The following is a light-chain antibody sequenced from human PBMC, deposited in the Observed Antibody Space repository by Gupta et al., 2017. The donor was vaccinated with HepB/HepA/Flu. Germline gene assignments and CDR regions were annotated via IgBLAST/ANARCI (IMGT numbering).Light chain of an antibody. CDR1: QIVSGKY. V-gene: IGKV3-20*01. J-gene: IGKJ2*01. CDR3: QQDGHSPPYT. CDR2: AAS. Sequence: EIVLTQSPGTLSLSPGERATLSCRASQIVSGKYLAWFQQKSGQAPRLLIYAASTRATGVPDRFSGSGSVTDLTLTITRLEPEDFAVYYCQQDGHSPPYTFGQGTKMEIK.